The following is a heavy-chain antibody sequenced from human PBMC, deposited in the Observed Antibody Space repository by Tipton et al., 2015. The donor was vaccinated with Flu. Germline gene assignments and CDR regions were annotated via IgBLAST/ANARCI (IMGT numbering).Heavy chain of an antibody. J-gene: IGHJ3*02. CDR3: ARDPPEVDAFDI. Sequence: TLSLTCTVSGGSISSGGYYWSWIRQHPGKGLEWIGYIYYSGSTYYNPSLKSRVTISVDTSKNQFSLKLSSVTAADTAVYYCARDPPEVDAFDIWGQGTMVTVSS. CDR1: GGSISSGGYY. CDR2: IYYSGST. V-gene: IGHV4-31*03.